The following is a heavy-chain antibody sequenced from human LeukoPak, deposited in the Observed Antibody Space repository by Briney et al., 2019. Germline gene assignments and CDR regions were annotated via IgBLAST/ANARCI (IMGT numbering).Heavy chain of an antibody. D-gene: IGHD5-12*01. J-gene: IGHJ4*02. Sequence: GGSLRLSCSASGFTFSTLPMHWVRQAPGKGLEWVALGRFTTSRDNSKNTLYLQMNSLRAEDTAVYYCAKDRSGYDYHWGQGTLVTVSS. CDR1: GFTFSTLP. CDR3: AKDRSGYDYH. V-gene: IGHV3-30*02.